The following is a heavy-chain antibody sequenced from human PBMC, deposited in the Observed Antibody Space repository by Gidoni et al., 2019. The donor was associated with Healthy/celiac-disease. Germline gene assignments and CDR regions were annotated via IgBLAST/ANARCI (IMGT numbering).Heavy chain of an antibody. D-gene: IGHD3-10*01. J-gene: IGHJ4*02. CDR3: ATVPHGYGSGSLRN. CDR1: GYTLTELS. V-gene: IGHV1-24*01. Sequence: QVQLVQSGAEVKKPGASVKVAGKVSGYTLTELSIHWVRQAPGNGLEWMGGFDPEDGETIYAQTFQCRVTMTEDTSTDTAYMELSSLRSEDTAVYYCATVPHGYGSGSLRNWGQGTLVTVSS. CDR2: FDPEDGET.